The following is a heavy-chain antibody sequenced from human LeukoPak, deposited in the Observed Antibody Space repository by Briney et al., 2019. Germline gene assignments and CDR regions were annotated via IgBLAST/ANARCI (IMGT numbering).Heavy chain of an antibody. CDR1: GFTFSNAW. V-gene: IGHV3-15*01. Sequence: GGSLRLSCAASGFTFSNAWMSWVRQAPGKGMEWVGRIKSKTEGGTTDYAAPVKGRFTISIDDSKNTLYLQMNSLKTEDTAVYYCTTDLVSYNYDFWSGYYYYMDVWGKGTTVTVSS. D-gene: IGHD3-3*01. CDR2: IKSKTEGGTT. CDR3: TTDLVSYNYDFWSGYYYYMDV. J-gene: IGHJ6*03.